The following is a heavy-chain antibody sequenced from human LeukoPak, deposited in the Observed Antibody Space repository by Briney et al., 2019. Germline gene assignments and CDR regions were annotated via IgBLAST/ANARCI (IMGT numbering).Heavy chain of an antibody. Sequence: ASVKVSCKASGYTFTSYAMHWVRQAHGQGLEWMGWITPSGGTNYPQKFPGRVAITRDTSITTAYMDLSRLTSDDTAVYYCARDRYGDGFAHFDYWGQGALVTVSS. D-gene: IGHD5-24*01. CDR3: ARDRYGDGFAHFDY. V-gene: IGHV1-2*02. J-gene: IGHJ4*02. CDR1: GYTFTSYA. CDR2: ITPSGGT.